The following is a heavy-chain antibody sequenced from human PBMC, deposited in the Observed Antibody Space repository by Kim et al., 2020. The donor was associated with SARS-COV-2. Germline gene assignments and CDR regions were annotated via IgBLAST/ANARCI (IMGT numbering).Heavy chain of an antibody. Sequence: GGSLRLSCAASGFTFNDNGMSWVRQAPGKGLEWVSGINCSGGSSYDAAAVKGRSTITSNNTKKLQFQLMNRRSAENTALYCWGEGVISWVEYGCDV. V-gene: IGHV3-20*04. CDR2: INCSGGSS. D-gene: IGHD3-16*01. J-gene: IGHJ3*01. CDR3: GEGVISWVEYGCDV. CDR1: GFTFNDNG.